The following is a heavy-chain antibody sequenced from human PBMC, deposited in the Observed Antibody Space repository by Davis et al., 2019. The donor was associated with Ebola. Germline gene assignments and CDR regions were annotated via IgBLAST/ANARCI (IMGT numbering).Heavy chain of an antibody. J-gene: IGHJ6*02. CDR2: IYSGDNR. Sequence: GGSLRLSCAASGFAVDSRYLIWVRQAPGKGLEWVSSIYSGDNRNYADSVKGRCTISRDSSKNTLYPQMNSLRAEDTAVYYCANHGNIVVVPILRGMDVWGQGTTVTVSS. CDR3: ANHGNIVVVPILRGMDV. V-gene: IGHV3-53*01. CDR1: GFAVDSRY. D-gene: IGHD2-2*01.